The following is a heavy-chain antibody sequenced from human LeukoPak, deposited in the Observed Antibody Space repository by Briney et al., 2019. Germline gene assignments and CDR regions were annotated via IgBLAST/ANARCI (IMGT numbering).Heavy chain of an antibody. Sequence: GGSLRLSCAASGFTFSSYSMNWVRQAPGKGLEWVSSIGSSSSYIYYADSVKGRFTISRDNAKNSLYLQMNSLRAEDTAVYYCARDTRQQQLGRGYYMDVWGKGTTVTISS. J-gene: IGHJ6*03. CDR2: IGSSSSYI. V-gene: IGHV3-21*01. D-gene: IGHD6-13*01. CDR3: ARDTRQQQLGRGYYMDV. CDR1: GFTFSSYS.